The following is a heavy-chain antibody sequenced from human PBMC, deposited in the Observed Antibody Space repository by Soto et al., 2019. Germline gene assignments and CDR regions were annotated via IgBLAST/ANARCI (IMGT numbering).Heavy chain of an antibody. Sequence: PGGSLRLSCAASGFTFSSYAMSWVRQAPGKGLEWVSAISGSGGSTYYADSVKGRFTISRDNSKNTLYLQMNSLRAEDTAVYYCAKKPDLRYFDWSQYYFDYWGQGTLVTSPQ. CDR3: AKKPDLRYFDWSQYYFDY. CDR2: ISGSGGST. J-gene: IGHJ4*02. V-gene: IGHV3-23*01. D-gene: IGHD3-9*01. CDR1: GFTFSSYA.